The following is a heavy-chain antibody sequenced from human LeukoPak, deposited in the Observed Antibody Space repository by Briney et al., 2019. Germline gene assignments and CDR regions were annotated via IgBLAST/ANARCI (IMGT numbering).Heavy chain of an antibody. Sequence: PGGSLRLSCAASAFTFRPYAMIWVRQAAGAGLEYISGISRSGDITHYADSVKGRFTISRDNVKNTLYLQMNSLRAEGTALYYCATEGFYFWGPGTQVTVSS. CDR2: ISRSGDIT. J-gene: IGHJ4*02. CDR3: ATEGFYF. CDR1: AFTFRPYA. V-gene: IGHV3-23*01.